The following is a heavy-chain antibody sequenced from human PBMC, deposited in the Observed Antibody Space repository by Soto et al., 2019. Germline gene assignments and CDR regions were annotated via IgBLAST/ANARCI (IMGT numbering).Heavy chain of an antibody. Sequence: QLQLQESGSGLVKPSQTLSLTCAVSGGSISSGGYSWSWIRQPPGKGLEWIGYIYHSGSTYYNPSLNSRVNIAVDMPKKQFSLKRSSVTDADTAGYYCARGGGDSPTVPTLDFDYCGQGTPVPVSS. V-gene: IGHV4-30-2*01. CDR3: ARGGGDSPTVPTLDFDY. CDR1: GGSISSGGYS. J-gene: IGHJ4*02. CDR2: IYHSGST. D-gene: IGHD4-17*01.